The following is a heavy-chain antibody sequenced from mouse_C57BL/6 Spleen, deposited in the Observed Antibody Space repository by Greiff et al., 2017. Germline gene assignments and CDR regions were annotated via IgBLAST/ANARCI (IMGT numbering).Heavy chain of an antibody. J-gene: IGHJ2*01. V-gene: IGHV1-63*01. CDR3: ARKARSMMVTDYFDY. D-gene: IGHD2-3*01. CDR2: IYPGGGYT. Sequence: VQLQESGAELVRPGTSVKMSCKASGYTFTNYWIGWAKQRPGHGLEGIGDIYPGGGYTNYNEKFKGKATLTADKSSSTAYMQFSSLTSEDSAIYYCARKARSMMVTDYFDYWGQGTTLTVSS. CDR1: GYTFTNYW.